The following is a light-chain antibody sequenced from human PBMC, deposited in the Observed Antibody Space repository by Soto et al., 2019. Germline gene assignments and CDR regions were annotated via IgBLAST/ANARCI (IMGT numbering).Light chain of an antibody. Sequence: IVLTQSPGTLSLSQGERATLSCRASQSIDSNYLAWYQQKAGQAPRLLIYGASSRATGVPARFSGSRSGPEFTLTINSLQSEDFAIYYCQPYNNWPLTFGGGTKVDI. CDR3: QPYNNWPLT. CDR2: GAS. CDR1: QSIDSN. J-gene: IGKJ4*01. V-gene: IGKV3-15*01.